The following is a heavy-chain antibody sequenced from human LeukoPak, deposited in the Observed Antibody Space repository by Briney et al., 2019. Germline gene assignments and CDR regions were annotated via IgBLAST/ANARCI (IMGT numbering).Heavy chain of an antibody. J-gene: IGHJ4*02. CDR2: IIPIFGTA. D-gene: IGHD5-12*01. CDR3: ARDRLRYFDH. CDR1: GGTFSSYA. Sequence: ASVKVSCKAFGGTFSSYAISWVRQAPGQGLEWMGGIIPIFGTANYAQKFQGRVTITADESTSTAYMELSSLRSEDTAVYYCARDRLRYFDHWGQGTLVTVSS. V-gene: IGHV1-69*01.